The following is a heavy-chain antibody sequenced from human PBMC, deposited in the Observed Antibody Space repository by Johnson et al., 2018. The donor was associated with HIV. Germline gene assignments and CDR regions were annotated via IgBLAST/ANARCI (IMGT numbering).Heavy chain of an antibody. D-gene: IGHD3-3*01. J-gene: IGHJ3*02. CDR3: AAYYDFWSGSYTSGFDI. Sequence: QMQLVESGGGVVQPGRSLRLSCAASGFTFSSYAMHWVRQAPGKGLAWVAVISYDGSNQYYADSVKGRFTISRDNSKNTVFLQMNSLRPEDTAMYYCAAYYDFWSGSYTSGFDIWGQGTMVTVSS. V-gene: IGHV3-30*04. CDR2: ISYDGSNQ. CDR1: GFTFSSYA.